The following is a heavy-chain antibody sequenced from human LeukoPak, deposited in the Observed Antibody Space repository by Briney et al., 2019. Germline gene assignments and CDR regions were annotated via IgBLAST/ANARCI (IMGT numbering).Heavy chain of an antibody. CDR3: ARAGRAGTRKPRPSWFDP. CDR2: VYYGRSP. V-gene: IGHV4-39*02. D-gene: IGHD6-19*01. CDR1: GDSISRSTYY. Sequence: PSETLSLTCTVSGDSISRSTYYWAWIRQPPGKGLEWIGSVYYGRSPYFNPSLESRATISVDTSKNHFSLKLSSVTAADTAVYYCARAGRAGTRKPRPSWFDPWGQGTLVTVSS. J-gene: IGHJ5*02.